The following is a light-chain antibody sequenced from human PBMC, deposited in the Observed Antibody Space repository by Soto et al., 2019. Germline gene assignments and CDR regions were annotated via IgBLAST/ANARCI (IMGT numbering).Light chain of an antibody. CDR2: LTS. J-gene: IGKJ5*01. CDR3: QQRSNWPPIT. V-gene: IGKV3-11*01. CDR1: QALNTR. Sequence: EIVMTQSPATLSAFPGDRVTLSCRASQALNTRLAWYQHKPGQAPRPLIYLTSNRAAGVPSRFSAWGSETDFTLTISSLEPEDFAVYYCQQRSNWPPITFGQGTRLEIK.